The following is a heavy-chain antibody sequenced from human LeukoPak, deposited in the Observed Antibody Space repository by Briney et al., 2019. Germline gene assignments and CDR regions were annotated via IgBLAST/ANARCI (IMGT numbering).Heavy chain of an antibody. CDR3: ARSKTNRAVRGVIITNWFDP. CDR1: GDSVSSNSAA. V-gene: IGHV6-1*01. D-gene: IGHD3-10*01. Sequence: SQTLSLTCAISGDSVSSNSAAWNWIRQSPSRGLEWLGRTYYRSKWYNDYAVSVKSRITINPDTSKNQFSLQLNSVTPEDKAVYYCARSKTNRAVRGVIITNWFDPWGQGTLVTVSS. J-gene: IGHJ5*02. CDR2: TYYRSKWYN.